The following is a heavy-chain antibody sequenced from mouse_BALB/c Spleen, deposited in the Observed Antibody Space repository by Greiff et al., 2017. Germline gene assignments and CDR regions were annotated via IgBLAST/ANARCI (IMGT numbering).Heavy chain of an antibody. CDR3: AKGGFAY. CDR2: ISNGGGST. V-gene: IGHV5-12-2*01. J-gene: IGHJ3*01. CDR1: GFTFSSYT. Sequence: EVKLQESGGGLVQPGGSLKLSCEASGFTFSSYTMSWVRQTPEKRLEWVAYISNGGGSTYYPDTVKGRFTISRDNAKNTLYLQMSSLKSEDTAMYYCAKGGFAYWGQGTLVTVSA.